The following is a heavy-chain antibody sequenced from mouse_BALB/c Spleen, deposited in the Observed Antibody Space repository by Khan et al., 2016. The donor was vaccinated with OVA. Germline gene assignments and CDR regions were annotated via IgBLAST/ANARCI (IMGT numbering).Heavy chain of an antibody. D-gene: IGHD1-3*01. CDR2: IWAGGST. J-gene: IGHJ3*01. CDR3: ARAFYNGAWFAY. CDR1: GFSLSNYG. V-gene: IGHV2-9*02. Sequence: VELVESGPGLVAPSQTLSITCTVSGFSLSNYGVHWVRQLPGKGLEWLGVIWAGGSTNHNSALMSRLSISKDDSQSQVFLKMNSLQTDDTAMYYWARAFYNGAWFAYWGQGTLVTVSA.